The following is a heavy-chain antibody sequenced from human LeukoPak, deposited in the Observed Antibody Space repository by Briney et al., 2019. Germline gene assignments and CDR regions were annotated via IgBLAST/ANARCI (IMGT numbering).Heavy chain of an antibody. D-gene: IGHD3-3*02. J-gene: IGHJ3*02. CDR1: GFTFSSYE. CDR2: ISSSSSTI. V-gene: IGHV3-48*01. Sequence: GGSLRLSCAASGFTFSSYEMNWVRQAPGKGLEWVSYISSSSSTIYYADSVKGRFTISRDNAKNSLFLQMNSLRAEDTAVYYCARGRRSGISAFDIWGQGTMVTVSS. CDR3: ARGRRSGISAFDI.